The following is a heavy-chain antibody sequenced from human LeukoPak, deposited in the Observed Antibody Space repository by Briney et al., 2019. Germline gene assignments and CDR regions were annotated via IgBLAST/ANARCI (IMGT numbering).Heavy chain of an antibody. CDR1: GFTLSTNA. CDR2: ISGSGAST. J-gene: IGHJ4*02. CDR3: AKDVGEGESLHFFDY. V-gene: IGHV3-23*01. D-gene: IGHD3-16*01. Sequence: GGSLRLSCLTSGFTLSTNAMSWVRQAPGKGLEWISDISGSGASTYYADSVKGRFTISRDDSRNTLYLQMNSLRGDDTAVYYCAKDVGEGESLHFFDYWGQGTLVTVSS.